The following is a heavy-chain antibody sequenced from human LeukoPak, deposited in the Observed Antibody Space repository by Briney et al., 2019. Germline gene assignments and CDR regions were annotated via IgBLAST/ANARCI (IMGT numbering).Heavy chain of an antibody. V-gene: IGHV4-61*08. Sequence: SETLSLTSTVSGGSISSGDYYWSCIRQPPRKGLEWIGYIYYSGSTNYNPSLKSRVTISADTSKNQFSLKLSSVTAADTAVYYCARGKRYFDWLADYYYMDVWGKGTTVTVSS. CDR1: GGSISSGDYY. D-gene: IGHD3-9*01. CDR3: ARGKRYFDWLADYYYMDV. J-gene: IGHJ6*03. CDR2: IYYSGST.